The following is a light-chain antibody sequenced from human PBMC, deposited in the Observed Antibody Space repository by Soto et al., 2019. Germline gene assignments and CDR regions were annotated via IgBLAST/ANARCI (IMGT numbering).Light chain of an antibody. Sequence: IVLPQSPVTLSVSPGERATIXCGASQSVSSNLAWYQQKPGQAPRLLIYGASTRATGIPARFSGSGSETEFTLTISSLQSEDFAVYYCQQYNNWPPLTFGGGTKV. CDR1: QSVSSN. V-gene: IGKV3-15*01. CDR3: QQYNNWPPLT. J-gene: IGKJ4*01. CDR2: GAS.